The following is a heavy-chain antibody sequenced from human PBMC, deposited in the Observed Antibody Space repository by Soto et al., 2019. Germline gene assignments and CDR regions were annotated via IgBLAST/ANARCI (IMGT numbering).Heavy chain of an antibody. J-gene: IGHJ6*02. CDR2: INHSGST. CDR1: GGSFSGYY. CDR3: ARVGCSGGSCEPPYYYYGMDV. Sequence: PSETLSLTCAVYGGSFSGYYWSWIRQPPGKGLEWIGEINHSGSTNYNPSLKSRVTISVDTSKNQFSLKLSSVTAADTAVYYCARVGCSGGSCEPPYYYYGMDVWGQGTTVTVSS. V-gene: IGHV4-34*01. D-gene: IGHD2-15*01.